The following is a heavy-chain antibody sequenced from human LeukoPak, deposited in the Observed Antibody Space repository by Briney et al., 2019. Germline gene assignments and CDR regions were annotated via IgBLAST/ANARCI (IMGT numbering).Heavy chain of an antibody. J-gene: IGHJ4*02. CDR2: VSGSGGST. CDR1: GFTFSSYA. CDR3: AREMGGYPFDY. V-gene: IGHV3-23*01. Sequence: PGGSLRLSCAASGFTFSSYAMTWVRQAPGKGLEWVSTVSGSGGSTYYADSVKGRFTISRDNSKNSLYLQMNSLRAEDTAVYYCAREMGGYPFDYWGQGTLVTVSS. D-gene: IGHD5-12*01.